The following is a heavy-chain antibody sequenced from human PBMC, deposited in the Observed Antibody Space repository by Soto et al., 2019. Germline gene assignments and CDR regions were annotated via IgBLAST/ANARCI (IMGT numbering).Heavy chain of an antibody. D-gene: IGHD3-3*01. CDR1: GFTFSSYG. V-gene: IGHV3-33*01. CDR3: ARDKDFWSGRDAFDI. J-gene: IGHJ3*02. CDR2: IWYDGSNK. Sequence: GGSLRLSCAASGFTFSSYGMHWVRQAPGKGLEWVAVIWYDGSNKYYADSVKGRFTISRDNSKNTLYLQMNSLRAEDTAVYYCARDKDFWSGRDAFDIWGQGTMVTVSS.